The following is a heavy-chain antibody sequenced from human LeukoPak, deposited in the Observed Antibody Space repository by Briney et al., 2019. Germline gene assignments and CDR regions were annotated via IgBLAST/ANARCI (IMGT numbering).Heavy chain of an antibody. J-gene: IGHJ4*02. CDR2: MNPNSGNT. CDR3: ARARQRGWQQVAGY. D-gene: IGHD5-24*01. Sequence: ASVKVSCKASGYTFTSYDINWVRQATGQGLEWMGWMNPNSGNTGYAQKFQGRVTMTRNTSISTAYMELSGLRSEDTAVYYCARARQRGWQQVAGYWGQGTLVTVSS. V-gene: IGHV1-8*01. CDR1: GYTFTSYD.